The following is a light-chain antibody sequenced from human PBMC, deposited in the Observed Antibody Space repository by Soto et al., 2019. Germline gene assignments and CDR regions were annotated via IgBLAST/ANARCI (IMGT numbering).Light chain of an antibody. CDR2: WAS. V-gene: IGKV4-1*01. CDR1: QSVLSTSNNRNY. CDR3: QQYYTTPHT. J-gene: IGKJ1*01. Sequence: DIVMTQSPDSLAVSLGESATINCKSSQSVLSTSNNRNYLAWYQHKPGQPPKLLVSWASTRESGVPDRFSGSGSGTDFTLTISSLQAEDAAVYYCQQYYTTPHTFGQGTKVEIK.